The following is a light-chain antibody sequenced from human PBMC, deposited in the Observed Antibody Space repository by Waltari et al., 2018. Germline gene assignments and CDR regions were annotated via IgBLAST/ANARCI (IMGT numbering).Light chain of an antibody. CDR3: QHYVSLPVT. Sequence: EIVLTQSQGTLSLSPGERATLSARASKSIRRSLAWYRQKPGQPPRHLIYGTSNRDTGIPDRFSGGGSATDFSLTISRLEPEDVAMDYCQHYVSLPVTFGQGTKVEIK. V-gene: IGKV3-20*01. CDR2: GTS. CDR1: KSIRRS. J-gene: IGKJ1*01.